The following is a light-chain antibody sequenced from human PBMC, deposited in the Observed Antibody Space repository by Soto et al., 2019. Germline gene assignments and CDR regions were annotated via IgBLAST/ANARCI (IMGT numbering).Light chain of an antibody. J-gene: IGKJ4*01. CDR1: QSVSSN. V-gene: IGKV3-15*01. Sequence: EIVMTQSPATLSVSPGERATLSCRASQSVSSNLAWYQEKPGQAPRLLIYGASTRAAGIPARFSGSGSGTEFTLTISSLQSEDFAVYCCQQYNNWPLTCGGGTK. CDR3: QQYNNWPLT. CDR2: GAS.